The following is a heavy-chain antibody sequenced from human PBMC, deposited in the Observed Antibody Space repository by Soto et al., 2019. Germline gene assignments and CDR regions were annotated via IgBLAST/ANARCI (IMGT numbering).Heavy chain of an antibody. D-gene: IGHD3-9*01. V-gene: IGHV1-69*04. Sequence: SVKVSCKASGGTFSSYTISWVRQAPGQGLEWMGRIIPILGIANYAQKFQGRVTITADKSTSTAYMELSSLRSEDTAVYYCARDPSDYDILTGYPTYYYYGMDVWGQGTTVTVSS. CDR2: IIPILGIA. CDR3: ARDPSDYDILTGYPTYYYYGMDV. CDR1: GGTFSSYT. J-gene: IGHJ6*02.